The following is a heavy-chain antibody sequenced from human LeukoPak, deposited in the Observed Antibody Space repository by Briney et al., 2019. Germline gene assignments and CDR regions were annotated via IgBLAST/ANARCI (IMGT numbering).Heavy chain of an antibody. D-gene: IGHD3/OR15-3a*01. CDR2: IRYDGSNK. CDR1: GFTFSSYG. Sequence: GGSLRLSCAASGFTFSSYGMHWVRRAPGKGLEWVAFIRYDGSNKYYADSVKGRFTISRDNSKNTLYLQMSSLRAEDTAVYYCAKDPLSGTGYYDDAFDIWGQGTMVTVSS. J-gene: IGHJ3*02. V-gene: IGHV3-30*02. CDR3: AKDPLSGTGYYDDAFDI.